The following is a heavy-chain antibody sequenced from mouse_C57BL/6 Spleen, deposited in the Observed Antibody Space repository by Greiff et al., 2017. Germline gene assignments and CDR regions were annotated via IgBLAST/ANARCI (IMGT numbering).Heavy chain of an antibody. Sequence: EVKVVESGGGLVKPGGSLKLSCAASGFTFSDYGMHWVRQAPEKGLEWVAYISSGSSTIYYADTVKGRFTISRDNAKNPLFLQMTSLGSEDTAMYYCATPPNGAYYAMDYWGQGTSVTVSA. CDR1: GFTFSDYG. J-gene: IGHJ4*01. CDR3: ATPPNGAYYAMDY. V-gene: IGHV5-17*01. CDR2: ISSGSSTI.